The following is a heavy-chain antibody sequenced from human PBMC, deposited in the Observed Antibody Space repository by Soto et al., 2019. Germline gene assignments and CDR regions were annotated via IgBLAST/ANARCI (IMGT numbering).Heavy chain of an antibody. Sequence: ASVKVSCKASGYTFTSYGISWVRQAPGQGLEWMGWISAYNGNTNYAQKLQGRVTMTTDTSTSTAYMELRSLRSDDTAVYYCARDWRVPAVRGVTPGGYWGQGTLVTVSS. CDR2: ISAYNGNT. J-gene: IGHJ4*02. D-gene: IGHD3-10*01. CDR3: ARDWRVPAVRGVTPGGY. V-gene: IGHV1-18*01. CDR1: GYTFTSYG.